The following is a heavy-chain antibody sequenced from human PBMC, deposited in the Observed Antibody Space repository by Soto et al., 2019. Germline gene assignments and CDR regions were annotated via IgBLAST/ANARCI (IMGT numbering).Heavy chain of an antibody. CDR1: GGSISSGGYY. Sequence: SETLCLTCTVSGGSISSGGYYWSWIRQHPGKALEWIGYIYYSGSTYYNTSLKSRVTISVETSKNQSSLKLSSVTAADTAVYYCARGPLGPGYYYYYGMDVWGKGTTVTVSS. V-gene: IGHV4-31*03. J-gene: IGHJ6*04. CDR3: ARGPLGPGYYYYYGMDV. D-gene: IGHD7-27*01. CDR2: IYYSGST.